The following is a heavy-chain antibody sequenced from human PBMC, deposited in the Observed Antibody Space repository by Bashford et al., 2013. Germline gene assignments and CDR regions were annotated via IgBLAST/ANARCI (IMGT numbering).Heavy chain of an antibody. V-gene: IGHV3-7*01. Sequence: VRQAPGKGLEWVANIKGDGSEQYYVDSVKGRFTISRDNAKRSLYLQMNSLTAEDTAVYYCATDIWGPEFWGQGTLVTVSS. D-gene: IGHD3-16*01. CDR3: ATDIWGPEF. CDR2: IKGDGSEQ. J-gene: IGHJ4*02.